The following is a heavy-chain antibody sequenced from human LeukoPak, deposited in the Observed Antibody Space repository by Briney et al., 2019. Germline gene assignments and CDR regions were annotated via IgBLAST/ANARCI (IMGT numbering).Heavy chain of an antibody. J-gene: IGHJ4*02. CDR2: MKLDGSEE. V-gene: IGHV3-7*01. CDR3: ARDDSNGFADY. Sequence: GGSLRLSCAASGFTFRSYWMSWVRQAPGKGLEWVANMKLDGSEEYYVDSVKGRFTISSDNAKNSLYLQMNSLRAEDTAVYYCARDDSNGFADYWGQGTLVTVSS. D-gene: IGHD5-18*01. CDR1: GFTFRSYW.